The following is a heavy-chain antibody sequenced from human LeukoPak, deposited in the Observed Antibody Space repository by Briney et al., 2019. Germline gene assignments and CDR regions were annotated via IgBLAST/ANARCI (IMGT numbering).Heavy chain of an antibody. CDR3: ARDQYDTWSRRGNFDS. V-gene: IGHV3-7*03. J-gene: IGHJ4*02. D-gene: IGHD3-3*01. CDR2: IKLDGSEK. CDR1: GFTFGKYW. Sequence: GGSLRLSCVASGFTFGKYWMSWVRQAPGKGLEWVANIKLDGSEKNYADSVKGRFTISRDNTKNSLYLQMNSLRAEDTAVFYCARDQYDTWSRRGNFDSWGQGTLVTVSS.